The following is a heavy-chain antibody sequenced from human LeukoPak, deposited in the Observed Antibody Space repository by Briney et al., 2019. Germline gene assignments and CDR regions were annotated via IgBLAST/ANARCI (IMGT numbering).Heavy chain of an antibody. Sequence: ASVXXSXXXXXXXXTGYYMXWVRQAPGQGLEWMGWINPNSGGTNYAQKFQGRVTMTRDTSISTAYMELSRLRSDDTAVYYCARPSIAAETWFDPWGQGTLVTVSS. D-gene: IGHD6-13*01. J-gene: IGHJ5*02. CDR2: INPNSGGT. CDR1: XXXXTGYY. CDR3: ARPSIAAETWFDP. V-gene: IGHV1-2*02.